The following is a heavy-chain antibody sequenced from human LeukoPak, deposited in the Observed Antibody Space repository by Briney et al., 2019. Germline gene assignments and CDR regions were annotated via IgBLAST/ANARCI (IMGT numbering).Heavy chain of an antibody. Sequence: GASVKVSCKASGYTFTSYGISWVRQAPGQGLEWMGWISAYNGNTNYAQKLQGRVTMTTDTSTSTAYMELRSLRSDDTAVYYCARDRSTPSSPPYYFDYWGQGTLVTVSS. CDR3: ARDRSTPSSPPYYFDY. CDR1: GYTFTSYG. J-gene: IGHJ4*02. D-gene: IGHD2-2*01. V-gene: IGHV1-18*01. CDR2: ISAYNGNT.